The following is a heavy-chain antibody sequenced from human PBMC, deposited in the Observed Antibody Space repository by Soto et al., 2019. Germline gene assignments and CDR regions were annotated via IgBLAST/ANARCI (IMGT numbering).Heavy chain of an antibody. CDR3: VRRDSSGWNDAFDI. CDR1: GGSISSYY. D-gene: IGHD6-19*01. J-gene: IGHJ3*02. CDR2: IYYSGST. Sequence: QVQLQESGPGLVKPSETLSLTCTVSGGSISSYYWSWIRQPPGKGLEWIGYIYYSGSTNYNPSLTSRVTISVDAFKDQVSLKVSSVIAADTAVYYCVRRDSSGWNDAFDIWGQGTMVTVSS. V-gene: IGHV4-59*08.